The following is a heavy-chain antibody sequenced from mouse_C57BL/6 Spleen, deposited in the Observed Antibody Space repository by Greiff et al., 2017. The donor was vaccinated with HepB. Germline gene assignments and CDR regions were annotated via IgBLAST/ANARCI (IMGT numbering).Heavy chain of an antibody. CDR2: INYDGSST. CDR3: ARDGVSPWYFDV. Sequence: EVKVVESEGGLVQPGSSMKLSCTASGFTFSDYYMAWVRQVPEKGLEWVANINYDGSSTYYLDSLKSRFIISRDNAKNILYLQMSSLKSEDTATYYCARDGVSPWYFDVWAQGPRSPSPQ. J-gene: IGHJ1*03. CDR1: GFTFSDYY. V-gene: IGHV5-16*01.